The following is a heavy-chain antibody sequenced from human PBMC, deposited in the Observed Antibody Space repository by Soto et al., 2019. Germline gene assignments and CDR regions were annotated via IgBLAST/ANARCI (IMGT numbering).Heavy chain of an antibody. V-gene: IGHV3-23*01. CDR2: ISATGGST. Sequence: LRLSCATSGFAFSTYGMTWVRQAPGRGLEWVSFISATGGSTFYADSMKGRFTISRDNSKNTLYLQMNSLRADDTAVYYCARTQGFFDYWGQGALVTVSS. CDR3: ARTQGFFDY. J-gene: IGHJ4*02. CDR1: GFAFSTYG.